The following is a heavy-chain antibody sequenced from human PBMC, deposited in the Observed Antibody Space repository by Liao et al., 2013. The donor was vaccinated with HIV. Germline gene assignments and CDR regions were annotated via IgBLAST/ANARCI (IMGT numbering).Heavy chain of an antibody. Sequence: QVQLQQWGAGLLKPSETLSLTCAVYGGSFSGYYWSWVRQPPGKGLEWIGEINQSGSTNYNPSLKSRVTISVDTSKNQFSLKLSSVTAADTAVYFCAVGSSWYNGWVYWGQGTLVTVSS. V-gene: IGHV4-34*01. CDR1: GGSFSGYY. J-gene: IGHJ4*02. D-gene: IGHD6-13*01. CDR2: INQSGST. CDR3: AVGSSWYNGWVY.